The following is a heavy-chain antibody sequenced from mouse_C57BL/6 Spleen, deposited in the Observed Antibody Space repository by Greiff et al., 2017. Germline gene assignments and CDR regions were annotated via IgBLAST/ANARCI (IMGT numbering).Heavy chain of an antibody. J-gene: IGHJ1*03. CDR1: GYTFTSYW. CDR2: IYPGSGST. CDR3: AVCFTIYYYGSSSHWYFDV. V-gene: IGHV1-55*01. Sequence: QVQLQQPGAELVKPGASVKMSCKASGYTFTSYWITWVKQRPGQGLEWIGDIYPGSGSTTYNEKFKSKATLTVDPSSSTAYMQLSSLTSEASAVYYCAVCFTIYYYGSSSHWYFDVWGTGTTVTVSS. D-gene: IGHD1-1*01.